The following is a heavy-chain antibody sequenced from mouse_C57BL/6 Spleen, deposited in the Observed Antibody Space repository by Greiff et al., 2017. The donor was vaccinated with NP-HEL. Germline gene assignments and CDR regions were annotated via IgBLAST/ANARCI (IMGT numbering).Heavy chain of an antibody. CDR2: ISSGGSYT. CDR1: GFTFSSYG. D-gene: IGHD6-2*01. Sequence: EVQVVESGGDLVKPGGSLKLSCAASGFTFSSYGMSWVRQTPDKRLEWVATISSGGSYTYYPDSVKGRFTISRDNAKNTLYLQVSSLKSEDTAIYYCTSLSDYWGQGTTLTVSS. V-gene: IGHV5-6*01. CDR3: TSLSDY. J-gene: IGHJ2*01.